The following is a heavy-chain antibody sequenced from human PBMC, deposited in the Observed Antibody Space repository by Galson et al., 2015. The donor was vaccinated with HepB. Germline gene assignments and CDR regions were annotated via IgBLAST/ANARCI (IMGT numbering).Heavy chain of an antibody. V-gene: IGHV1-58*02. J-gene: IGHJ3*02. CDR1: GFTFTSSA. D-gene: IGHD1-26*01. CDR3: AAVRIVGAVWGAFDI. Sequence: SVKVSCKASGFTFTSSAMQWVRQARGQRLEWIGWIVVGSGNTNYAQKFQERVTITRDMSTSTAYMELSSLRSEDTAVYYCAAVRIVGAVWGAFDIWGQGTMVTVSS. CDR2: IVVGSGNT.